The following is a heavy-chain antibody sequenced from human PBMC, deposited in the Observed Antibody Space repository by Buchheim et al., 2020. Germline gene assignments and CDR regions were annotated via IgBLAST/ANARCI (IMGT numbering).Heavy chain of an antibody. CDR3: AKDKNVVVPAANSRTYYYYYYGMDV. V-gene: IGHV3-23*04. Sequence: EVQLVESGGGLVQPGGSLRLSCAASGFTFSSYAMSWVRQAPGKGLEWVSAISGSGGSTYYADSVKGRFTIPSDSSKNTLYLQMNSLRAENTAVYYCAKDKNVVVPAANSRTYYYYYYGMDVWGQGTT. CDR2: ISGSGGST. CDR1: GFTFSSYA. D-gene: IGHD2-2*01. J-gene: IGHJ6*02.